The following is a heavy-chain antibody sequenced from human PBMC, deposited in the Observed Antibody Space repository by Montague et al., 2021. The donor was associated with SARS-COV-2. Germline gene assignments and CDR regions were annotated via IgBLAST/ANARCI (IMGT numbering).Heavy chain of an antibody. CDR3: ARVRYYGSGTSLGMDV. D-gene: IGHD3-10*01. CDR2: INHSGST. J-gene: IGHJ6*02. V-gene: IGHV4-34*01. Sequence: SETLSLTCAVYGGSFSGYYWSWIRQPPGKGLEWIWEINHSGSTNYNPSLKIRATISVDTSKNQYSLKLSAVTAADTAAYYCARVRYYGSGTSLGMDVWGQGTTVTVSS. CDR1: GGSFSGYY.